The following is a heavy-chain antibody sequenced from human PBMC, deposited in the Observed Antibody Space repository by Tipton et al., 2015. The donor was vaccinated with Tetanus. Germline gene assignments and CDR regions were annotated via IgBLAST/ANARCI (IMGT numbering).Heavy chain of an antibody. CDR3: ARAQNYFGVLASFFDP. CDR2: ISYSGST. D-gene: IGHD3-3*01. Sequence: TLSLTCTVSGGSVRSGSYYWNWIRQPPGKGLEWIGYISYSGSTNSNYSLKSRITISQDTSKNQFSLKLTSVTAADTAVYYCARAQNYFGVLASFFDPWGQGTLVIVSS. V-gene: IGHV4-61*01. CDR1: GGSVRSGSYY. J-gene: IGHJ5*02.